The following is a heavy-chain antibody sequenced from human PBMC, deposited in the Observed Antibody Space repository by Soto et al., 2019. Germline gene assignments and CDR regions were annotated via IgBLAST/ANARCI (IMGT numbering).Heavy chain of an antibody. D-gene: IGHD3-3*01. V-gene: IGHV3-11*01. CDR2: ISSSGTTI. CDR3: ARVGDMAYKD. Sequence: QVPLVESGGGLVKPGGSLRLSCAASGFTFSDHYMTWIRQAPGKGLEGLSYISSSGTTIYYAESVRGRFTISRDNAKNSLYLQMNSLRVDDSAVYYCARVGDMAYKDWGQGTLVTVSP. CDR1: GFTFSDHY. J-gene: IGHJ4*02.